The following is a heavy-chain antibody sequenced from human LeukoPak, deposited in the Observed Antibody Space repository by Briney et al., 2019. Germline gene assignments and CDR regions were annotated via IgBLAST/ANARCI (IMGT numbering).Heavy chain of an antibody. D-gene: IGHD1-26*01. CDR3: AKSGDSGSYFFDY. Sequence: GGSLRLSCAASGFTSSSYAMSWVRQAPGKGLEWVSAISGSGGSTYYADSVKGRFTISRDNSKNTLYLQMNSLRAEDTAVYYCAKSGDSGSYFFDYWGQGTLVTVSS. V-gene: IGHV3-23*01. CDR1: GFTSSSYA. J-gene: IGHJ4*02. CDR2: ISGSGGST.